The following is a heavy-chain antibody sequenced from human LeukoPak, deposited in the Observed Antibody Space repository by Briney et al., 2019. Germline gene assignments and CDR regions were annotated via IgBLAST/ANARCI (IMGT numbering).Heavy chain of an antibody. Sequence: GGSLRLSCAASGFIFSSSGMHWVRQAPGKGLEWVAVISYDGRNKNYADSVKGRFTISRDNSKNTLYLQMNSLRAEDTAVYYCAKLIIAAAGTIDYWGQGTLVTVSS. CDR3: AKLIIAAAGTIDY. CDR1: GFIFSSSG. J-gene: IGHJ4*02. V-gene: IGHV3-30*18. D-gene: IGHD6-13*01. CDR2: ISYDGRNK.